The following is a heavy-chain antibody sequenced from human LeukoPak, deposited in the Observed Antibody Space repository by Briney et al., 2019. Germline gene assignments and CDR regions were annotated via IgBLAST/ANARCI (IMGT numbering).Heavy chain of an antibody. J-gene: IGHJ4*02. V-gene: IGHV4-34*01. CDR2: INHSGST. D-gene: IGHD2-8*01. CDR3: ARGRSIVLMVYAFLPNPYFDY. CDR1: GGSFSGYY. Sequence: SETLSLTCAVYGGSFSGYYWSWIRQPPGKGLEWIGEINHSGSTNYNPSLKSRVTISVDTSKNQFSLKLSSVTAADTAVYYCARGRSIVLMVYAFLPNPYFDYWGQGTLVTVSS.